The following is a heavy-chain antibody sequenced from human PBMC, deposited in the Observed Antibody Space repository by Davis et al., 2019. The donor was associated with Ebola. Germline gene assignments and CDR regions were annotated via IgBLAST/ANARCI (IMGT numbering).Heavy chain of an antibody. CDR2: ISWNSGSI. V-gene: IGHV3-9*01. CDR3: AKGPLRFLEWLPADY. CDR1: GFTVSSNY. D-gene: IGHD3-3*01. Sequence: SLKISCAASGFTVSSNYMSWVRQAPGKGLEWVSGISWNSGSIGYADSVKGRFTISRDNAKNSLYLQMNSLRAEDTALYYCAKGPLRFLEWLPADYWGQGTLVTVSS. J-gene: IGHJ4*02.